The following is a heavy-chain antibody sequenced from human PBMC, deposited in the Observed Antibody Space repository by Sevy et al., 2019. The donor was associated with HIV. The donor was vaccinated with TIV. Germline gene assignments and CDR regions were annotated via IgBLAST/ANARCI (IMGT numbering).Heavy chain of an antibody. V-gene: IGHV3-33*08. CDR2: IWYDGSNK. D-gene: IGHD2-8*01. J-gene: IGHJ4*02. CDR3: AREGCTKPHDY. Sequence: GGSLRLSCAASGFTFSSYGMHWVRQAPGKGLEWVAVIWYDGSNKYYADSVKGRFTISRDNSKNTLYLQMNNLRPEDTAVYYCAREGCTKPHDYWGQGTLVTVSS. CDR1: GFTFSSYG.